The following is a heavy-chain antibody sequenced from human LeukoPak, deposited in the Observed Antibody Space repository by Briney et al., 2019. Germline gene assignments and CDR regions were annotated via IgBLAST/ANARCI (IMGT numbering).Heavy chain of an antibody. J-gene: IGHJ5*02. CDR3: AREDGEGFDP. CDR2: ISSSSSKM. D-gene: IGHD4-17*01. Sequence: GGSLRLSCAASGFTFSSYSMNWVRQAPGKGLEWVSSISSSSSKMYYADSVKGRFTNSGDDAKNSLYLQMNSLRAEDTAVYYCAREDGEGFDPWGQGTLVTVSS. CDR1: GFTFSSYS. V-gene: IGHV3-21*01.